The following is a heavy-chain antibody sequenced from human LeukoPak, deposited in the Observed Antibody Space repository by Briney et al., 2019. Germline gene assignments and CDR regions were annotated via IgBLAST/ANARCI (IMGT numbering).Heavy chain of an antibody. CDR2: ISYDGSNK. J-gene: IGHJ4*02. V-gene: IGHV3-30*03. D-gene: IGHD3-10*01. CDR1: GFTFSSYG. Sequence: PGGSLRLSCAASGFTFSSYGMHWVRQAPGKGLEWVAVISYDGSNKYYADSAKGRFTISRDNSKNTLYLQMNSLGAEDTAVYYCARPSGMKVRGVGFDYWGQGTLVTVSS. CDR3: ARPSGMKVRGVGFDY.